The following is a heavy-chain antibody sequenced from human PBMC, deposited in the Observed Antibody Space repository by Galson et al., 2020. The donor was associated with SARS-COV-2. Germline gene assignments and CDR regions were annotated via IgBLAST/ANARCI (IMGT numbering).Heavy chain of an antibody. CDR1: GFTFSTYG. CDR3: ARERPGDYAMDFDY. CDR2: IWYDGSNE. Sequence: TGGSLRLSCAASGFTFSTYGIHWVRQAPGKGLEWVAVIWYDGSNEYYGDSVKGRFTISRDNSKNTLYLQMNSLRAEDTAVYYCARERPGDYAMDFDYWGQGTLVTVSS. D-gene: IGHD4-17*01. V-gene: IGHV3-33*01. J-gene: IGHJ4*02.